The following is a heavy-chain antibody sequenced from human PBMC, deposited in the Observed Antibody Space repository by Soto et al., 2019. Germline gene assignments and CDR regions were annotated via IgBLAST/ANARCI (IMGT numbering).Heavy chain of an antibody. CDR2: IYTSGST. CDR1: GGSMSSYY. CDR3: ARDRHIVVVTAAFDY. D-gene: IGHD2-21*02. J-gene: IGHJ4*02. Sequence: SETQCLTCTVSGGSMSSYYGSWIRQHAGKGLEWSGRIYTSGSTNYNPSLKSRVTMSVDTSKNQFSLKLSSVTAADTAVYYCARDRHIVVVTAAFDYWGQGTLVTVSS. V-gene: IGHV4-4*07.